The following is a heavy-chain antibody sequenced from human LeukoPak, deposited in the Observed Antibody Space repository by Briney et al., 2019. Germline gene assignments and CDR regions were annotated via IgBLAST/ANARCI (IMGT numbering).Heavy chain of an antibody. Sequence: SVKVSCKASGGTFSSYAISWVRQAPGQGLEWMGGIIPIFGTANYAQKFQGRVTITADESTSTACMELSSLRSEDTAVYYCARAASNGGGLHVHYYYYSGMDVWGQGTTVTVSS. CDR1: GGTFSSYA. V-gene: IGHV1-69*01. CDR3: ARAASNGGGLHVHYYYYSGMDV. J-gene: IGHJ6*02. D-gene: IGHD4-23*01. CDR2: IIPIFGTA.